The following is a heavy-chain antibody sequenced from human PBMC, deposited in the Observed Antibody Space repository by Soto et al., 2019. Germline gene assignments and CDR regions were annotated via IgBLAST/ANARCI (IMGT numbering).Heavy chain of an antibody. CDR1: GFSLNTNGMC. J-gene: IGHJ6*02. V-gene: IGHV2-70*12. CDR3: AHRIVARSPWDV. CDR2: INWDDDK. Sequence: SGPTLVNPTQTLTLTCTFSGFSLNTNGMCVSWIRQPPGKALEWLAHINWDDDKYYSTSLKTRLTISKDTSKNQVVLALTNIDPEDTATYYCAHRIVARSPWDVWGQGTTVTVSS. D-gene: IGHD3-16*02.